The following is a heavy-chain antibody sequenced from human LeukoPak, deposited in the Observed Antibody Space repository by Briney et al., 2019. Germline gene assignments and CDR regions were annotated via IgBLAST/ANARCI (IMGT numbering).Heavy chain of an antibody. CDR3: ASIQAVAGIFPYYYYMDV. CDR1: GGTFSSYA. V-gene: IGHV1-69*06. J-gene: IGHJ6*03. D-gene: IGHD6-19*01. Sequence: ASVKVSCKASGGTFSSYAISWVRQAPGQGLEWMGGIIPIFGTANYAQKFQGRVTITADKSTSTAYMELSSLRSEDTAVYYCASIQAVAGIFPYYYYMDVWGKGTTVTISS. CDR2: IIPIFGTA.